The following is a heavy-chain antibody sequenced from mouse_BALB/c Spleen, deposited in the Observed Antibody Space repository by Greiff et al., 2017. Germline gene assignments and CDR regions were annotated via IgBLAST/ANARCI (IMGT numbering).Heavy chain of an antibody. CDR1: GFTFSDYY. D-gene: IGHD2-1*01. V-gene: IGHV5-4*02. CDR2: ISDGGSYT. CDR3: ARDLPLGFAY. Sequence: EVKLVESGGGLVKLGGSLKLSCAASGFTFSDYYMYWVRQTPEKRLEWVATISDGGSYTYYPDSVKGRFTISRDNAKNNLYLQMSSLKSEDTAMYYCARDLPLGFAYWGQGTLVTVSA. J-gene: IGHJ3*01.